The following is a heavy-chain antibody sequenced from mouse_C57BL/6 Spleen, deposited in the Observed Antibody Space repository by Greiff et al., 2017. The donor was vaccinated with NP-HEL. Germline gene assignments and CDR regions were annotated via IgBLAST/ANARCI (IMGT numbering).Heavy chain of an antibody. D-gene: IGHD3-2*02. V-gene: IGHV1-42*01. CDR2: INPSTGGT. CDR1: GYSFTGYY. CDR3: ARESSGYYFDY. Sequence: VQLQQPGPELVKPGASVKISCKASGYSFTGYYMNWVKQSPEKSLEWIGEINPSTGGTTYNQKFKAKATLTVDKSSSTAYMQLKSLASEDSAVYYCARESSGYYFDYWGQGTTLTVSS. J-gene: IGHJ2*01.